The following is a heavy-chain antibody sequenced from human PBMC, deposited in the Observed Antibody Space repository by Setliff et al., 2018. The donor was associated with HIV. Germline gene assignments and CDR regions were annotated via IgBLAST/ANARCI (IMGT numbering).Heavy chain of an antibody. Sequence: GESLKISCKASGFTFSNYPMHWVRQAPGKGLEWVALISHDGSYKYYADSVQGRFTISRDNSKNTLSLQMNSMRAGDTAVYYCARDRKFGSSGHYYYYMDIWGKGTSVTVSS. CDR1: GFTFSNYP. CDR3: ARDRKFGSSGHYYYYMDI. D-gene: IGHD6-6*01. V-gene: IGHV3-30*04. J-gene: IGHJ6*03. CDR2: ISHDGSYK.